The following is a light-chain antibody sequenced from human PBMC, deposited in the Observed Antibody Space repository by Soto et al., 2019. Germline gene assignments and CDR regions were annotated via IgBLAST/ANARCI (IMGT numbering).Light chain of an antibody. V-gene: IGKV3-11*01. CDR1: QSVRIY. CDR3: QKRSSWPLT. CDR2: DES. Sequence: EIVLTQSPATLYLSPGGRVTLSCSASQSVRIYLAWYQKKPGQAPRLVIYDESNRATCIPARFIGSWSCTYCNFTSIILEHEDFAVYHRQKRSSWPLTFGGGTKVAIK. J-gene: IGKJ4*01.